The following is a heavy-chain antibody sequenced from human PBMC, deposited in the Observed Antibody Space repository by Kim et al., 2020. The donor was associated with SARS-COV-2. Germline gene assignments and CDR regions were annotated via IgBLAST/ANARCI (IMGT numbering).Heavy chain of an antibody. CDR1: GFTFSSYA. Sequence: GGSLRLSCAASGFTFSSYAMSWVRQAAGKGLEWVSAISGSGGSTYYADSVKGRFTISRDNSKNTLYLQMNSLRAEDTAVYYCAKGDDYYYGMDVWGQGTTVTVSS. CDR2: ISGSGGST. J-gene: IGHJ6*02. V-gene: IGHV3-23*01. CDR3: AKGDDYYYGMDV.